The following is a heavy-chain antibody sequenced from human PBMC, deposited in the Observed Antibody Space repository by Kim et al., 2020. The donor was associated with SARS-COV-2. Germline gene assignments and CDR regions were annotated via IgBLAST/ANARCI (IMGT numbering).Heavy chain of an antibody. V-gene: IGHV3-33*01. CDR2: IWYDGSNK. CDR1: GFTFSSYG. Sequence: GGSLRLSCAASGFTFSSYGMHWVRQAPGKGLEWVAVIWYDGSNKYYADSVKGRFTISRDNSKNTLYLQMNSLRAEDTAVYYCARDQGWYYDSSGYKVGGTYYYYGMDVWGQGTTVTVSS. D-gene: IGHD3-22*01. CDR3: ARDQGWYYDSSGYKVGGTYYYYGMDV. J-gene: IGHJ6*02.